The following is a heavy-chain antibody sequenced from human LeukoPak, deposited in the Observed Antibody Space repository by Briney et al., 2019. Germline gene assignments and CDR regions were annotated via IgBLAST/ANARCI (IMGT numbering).Heavy chain of an antibody. V-gene: IGHV1-69*04. CDR3: ARDLWEQLVRYYYYGMDV. CDR1: GGTFSSYA. D-gene: IGHD6-6*01. J-gene: IGHJ6*02. Sequence: ASVKVSCKASGGTFSSYAISWVRQAPGQGLEWMGRIIPILGIANYAQKFQGRVTITADKSTSTAYMELSSLRSEDTAVYYCARDLWEQLVRYYYYGMDVWGQGTTVTVSS. CDR2: IIPILGIA.